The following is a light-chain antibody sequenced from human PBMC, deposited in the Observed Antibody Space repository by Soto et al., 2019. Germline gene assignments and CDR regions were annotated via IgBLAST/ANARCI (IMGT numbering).Light chain of an antibody. CDR1: QGISSA. CDR3: QQFNNYPIT. V-gene: IGKV1D-13*01. CDR2: DAS. Sequence: AIHFTPSPFFLVGFGGGRGHLTWRASQGISSALAWYQQKPGKAPKLLIYDASSLESGVPSRFSGSGSGTDFTLTISSLQPEDFATYYCQQFNNYPITFGQGTKVDNK. J-gene: IGKJ1*01.